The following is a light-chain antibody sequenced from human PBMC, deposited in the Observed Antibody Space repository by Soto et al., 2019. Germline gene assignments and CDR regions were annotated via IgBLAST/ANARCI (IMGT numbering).Light chain of an antibody. CDR2: GAT. V-gene: IGKV1-39*01. CDR1: QSINIY. J-gene: IGKJ3*01. Sequence: DIQMTQSPSSLSASVGDRVTIACRASQSINIYLNWYQQKPGKAPKLLIYGATSLHSGVPSRFSADGSGEDFNLTISSLQPEDFANYYCQQSSSGVRFNVGPGTKADI. CDR3: QQSSSGVRFN.